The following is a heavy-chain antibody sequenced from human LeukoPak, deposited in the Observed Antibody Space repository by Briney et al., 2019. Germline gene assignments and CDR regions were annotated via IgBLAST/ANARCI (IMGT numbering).Heavy chain of an antibody. CDR3: ARDWELGY. D-gene: IGHD4-23*01. V-gene: IGHV4-59*01. CDR1: GGSISHYF. Sequence: SETLSLTCTVSGGSISHYFWNWTRQPPGKGLEWIGNINYIGNTNYNPSLKTRVTISIDTSKNQFSLTLRSVTTADTALYYCARDWELGYWGQGTRVTVSS. CDR2: INYIGNT. J-gene: IGHJ4*02.